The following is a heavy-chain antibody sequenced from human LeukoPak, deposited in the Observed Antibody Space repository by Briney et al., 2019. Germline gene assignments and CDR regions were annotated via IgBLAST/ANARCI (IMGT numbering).Heavy chain of an antibody. CDR3: ASRPHNMGFDP. Sequence: SETLSLTCAVYGGSFSGYYWSWIRQPPGKGLEWIGEINHSGSTNYNPSLKSRVTISVDTSKNQSSLKLSSVTAADTAVYYCASRPHNMGFDPWGQGTLVTVSS. CDR1: GGSFSGYY. J-gene: IGHJ5*02. CDR2: INHSGST. D-gene: IGHD2/OR15-2a*01. V-gene: IGHV4-34*01.